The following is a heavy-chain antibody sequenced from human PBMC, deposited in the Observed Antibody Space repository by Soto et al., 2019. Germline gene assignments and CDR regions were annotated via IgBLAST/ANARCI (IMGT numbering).Heavy chain of an antibody. Sequence: QVQLVQSGAEVKKPGSSVKVSCKASGGTFSSYAISWVRQAPGQGLEWMGGIIPIFGTANYAQKFQGRVTITADESTSTGYMELSRMRSEDTAVYYCAREGGDGYNSGWFDPWGQGTLVTVSS. D-gene: IGHD5-12*01. V-gene: IGHV1-69*01. CDR1: GGTFSSYA. CDR2: IIPIFGTA. J-gene: IGHJ5*02. CDR3: AREGGDGYNSGWFDP.